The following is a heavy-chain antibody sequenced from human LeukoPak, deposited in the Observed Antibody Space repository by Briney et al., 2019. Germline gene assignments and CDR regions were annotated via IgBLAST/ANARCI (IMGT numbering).Heavy chain of an antibody. J-gene: IGHJ4*02. V-gene: IGHV3-48*03. D-gene: IGHD6-19*01. Sequence: PGGSLRLSCAASGFTFSYFEMNWVRQAPGKGLEWLSYISLSGSTIYYADSVKGRFTISRDNAKSSLYLQMNSLRAEDTAVYYCARDRGSSGSYYFDHWGQGTLVTVSS. CDR3: ARDRGSSGSYYFDH. CDR1: GFTFSYFE. CDR2: ISLSGSTI.